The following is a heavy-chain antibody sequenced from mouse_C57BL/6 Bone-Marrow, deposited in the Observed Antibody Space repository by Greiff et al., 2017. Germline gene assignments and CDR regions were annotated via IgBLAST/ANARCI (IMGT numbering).Heavy chain of an antibody. CDR1: GYTFTSYW. J-gene: IGHJ4*01. D-gene: IGHD3-2*02. CDR2: IDPSDSYT. Sequence: QVQLQQPGAELVKPGASVKLSCKASGYTFTSYWMQWVKQRPGQGLEWIGEIDPSDSYTNYNQKFKGKATLTVDTSSSTAYMQLSSLTSEDSAVNYCARDSSGSYAMDYWGQGTSVTVSS. CDR3: ARDSSGSYAMDY. V-gene: IGHV1-50*01.